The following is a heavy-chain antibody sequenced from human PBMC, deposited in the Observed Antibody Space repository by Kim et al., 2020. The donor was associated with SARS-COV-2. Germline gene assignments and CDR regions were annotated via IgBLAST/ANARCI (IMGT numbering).Heavy chain of an antibody. CDR2: INTNTRKP. CDR3: AREVLAVADNWFDP. V-gene: IGHV7-4-1*02. CDR1: GYTFSTYA. D-gene: IGHD6-19*01. J-gene: IGHJ5*02. Sequence: ASVKVSCKASGYTFSTYAMNWVRQAPGQGLEWMGWINTNTRKPTYAQGFTGRFVFSLDTSVSTAYLEISSLKAEDTAVYYCAREVLAVADNWFDPWGQGTLVTVSS.